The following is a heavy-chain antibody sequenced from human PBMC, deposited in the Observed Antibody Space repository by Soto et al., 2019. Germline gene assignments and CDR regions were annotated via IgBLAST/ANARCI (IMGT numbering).Heavy chain of an antibody. CDR1: GGSISSGGYY. Sequence: NPSETLSLTCTVSGGSISSGGYYWSWIRQRPGKGLEWIGYIYYSGSTYYNPSLKSRVTISVDTSKNQFSLKLSSVTAADTAVYYCARDNFPDAYDYVWGRLAFDIWGQGTMVTVSS. CDR2: IYYSGST. V-gene: IGHV4-31*03. J-gene: IGHJ3*02. D-gene: IGHD3-16*01. CDR3: ARDNFPDAYDYVWGRLAFDI.